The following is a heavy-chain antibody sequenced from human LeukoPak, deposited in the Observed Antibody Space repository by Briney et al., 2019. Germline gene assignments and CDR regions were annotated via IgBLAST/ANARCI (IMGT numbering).Heavy chain of an antibody. V-gene: IGHV5-51*01. D-gene: IGHD6-19*01. CDR3: ARQLYSSGWYGDNAFDI. CDR2: IYPGDSDT. CDR1: GYSFTSYW. Sequence: GESLKISCKGSGYSFTSYWIGWVRQMPGKGLEWMGIIYPGDSDTRYSPSLQGQVTISADKSISTAYLQWSSLKASDTAMYYCARQLYSSGWYGDNAFDIWGQGTMVTVSS. J-gene: IGHJ3*02.